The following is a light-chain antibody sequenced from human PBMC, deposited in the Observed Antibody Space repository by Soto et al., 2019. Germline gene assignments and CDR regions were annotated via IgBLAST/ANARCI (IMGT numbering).Light chain of an antibody. CDR2: AAS. V-gene: IGKV1-9*01. J-gene: IGKJ2*01. Sequence: DIQLTQSPSFLSASVGDRVTITCRASQGISSYLAWYQQKPGKAPKLLIYAASALQSGVPSRFSGSGSGTEFTLTIISLQPEDFATYYCQQLNSYSYTFGQGTKLEIK. CDR3: QQLNSYSYT. CDR1: QGISSY.